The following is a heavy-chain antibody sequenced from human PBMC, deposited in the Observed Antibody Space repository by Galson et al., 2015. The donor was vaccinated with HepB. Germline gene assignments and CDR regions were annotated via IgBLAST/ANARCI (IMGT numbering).Heavy chain of an antibody. D-gene: IGHD3/OR15-3a*01. CDR3: AHMDLGLTSFAY. CDR1: GFSLNSRGVG. V-gene: IGHV2-5*02. CDR2: IFWGDDQ. Sequence: PALVKPTQTLTLTCTFSGFSLNSRGVGVGWIRQPPGKALEWLALIFWGDDQRYTPLLKSRLSVTKDTSKKQVVLKLTSVDPVDTATYYCAHMDLGLTSFAYWGQGTLVTVSS. J-gene: IGHJ4*02.